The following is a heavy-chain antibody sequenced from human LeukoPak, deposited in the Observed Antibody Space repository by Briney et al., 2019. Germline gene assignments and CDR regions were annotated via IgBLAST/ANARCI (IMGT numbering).Heavy chain of an antibody. Sequence: GASVKVSCKASGYTFTSYGISWVRQAPGQGLEWMGWISAYNGNTNYAQKLQGRVTMTTDTSTSTAYMELRSLRSDDTAVYYCARDLDKLLWFGEFFTPMDYWGQGTLVTVSS. D-gene: IGHD3-10*01. CDR2: ISAYNGNT. J-gene: IGHJ4*02. V-gene: IGHV1-18*01. CDR3: ARDLDKLLWFGEFFTPMDY. CDR1: GYTFTSYG.